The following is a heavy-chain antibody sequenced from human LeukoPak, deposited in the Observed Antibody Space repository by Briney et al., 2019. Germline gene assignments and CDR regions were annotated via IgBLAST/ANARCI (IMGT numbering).Heavy chain of an antibody. CDR1: GGSFSSYA. Sequence: ASVKVSCKASGGSFSSYAISWVRQAPGQGLEWMGGIIPIFGTANYAQKFQGRVTITADKSTSTAYMELSSLRSEDTAVYYCASQAAGTGDAFDIWGQGTMVTVSS. CDR2: IIPIFGTA. J-gene: IGHJ3*02. V-gene: IGHV1-69*06. CDR3: ASQAAGTGDAFDI. D-gene: IGHD6-19*01.